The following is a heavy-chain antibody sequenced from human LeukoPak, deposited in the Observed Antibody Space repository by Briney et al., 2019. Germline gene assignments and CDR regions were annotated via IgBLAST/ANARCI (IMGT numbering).Heavy chain of an antibody. J-gene: IGHJ6*03. CDR2: IYTSGST. V-gene: IGHV4-4*07. CDR1: GGSISSYY. D-gene: IGHD5-12*01. CDR3: ASGRSFDYLDYYYMDV. Sequence: SETLSLTCTVSGGSISSYYWSWIRQPAGKGLEWIGRIYTSGSTNYNPSLKSRVTMSVDTSKNQFSLKLSSVTAADTAVYYCASGRSFDYLDYYYMDVWGKGTTVTISS.